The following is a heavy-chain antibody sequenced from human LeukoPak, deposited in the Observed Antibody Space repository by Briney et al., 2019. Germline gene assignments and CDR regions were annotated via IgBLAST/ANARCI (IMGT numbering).Heavy chain of an antibody. Sequence: SETLSLTCTVSGGSISSYYWSWIRQPPGKGLEWIGYIYYSGSTNYNPSLKSRVTISVDTSKNQFSLKLSSVTAADTAVYYCARGPSYFDYWGQGTLVTVSS. V-gene: IGHV4-59*01. J-gene: IGHJ4*02. CDR2: IYYSGST. CDR1: GGSISSYY. CDR3: ARGPSYFDY.